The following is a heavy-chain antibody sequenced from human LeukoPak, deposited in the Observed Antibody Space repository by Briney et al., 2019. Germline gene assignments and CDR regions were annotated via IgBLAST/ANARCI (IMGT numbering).Heavy chain of an antibody. CDR2: IYYSGST. V-gene: IGHV4-39*07. CDR1: GGSISSSSYY. Sequence: SETLSLTCTVSGGSISSSSYYWGWIRQPPGKGLEWIGSIYYSGSTYYNPSLKSRVTISVDTSKNQFSLKLSSVTAADTAVYYCARDRYYDFWSGPQGDDWFDPWGQGTLVTVSS. CDR3: ARDRYYDFWSGPQGDDWFDP. J-gene: IGHJ5*02. D-gene: IGHD3-3*01.